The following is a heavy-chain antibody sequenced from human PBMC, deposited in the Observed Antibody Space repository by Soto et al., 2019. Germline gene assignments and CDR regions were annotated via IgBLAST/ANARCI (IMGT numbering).Heavy chain of an antibody. V-gene: IGHV1-18*04. D-gene: IGHD6-19*01. CDR3: ASQGRPYSSGWYWVY. CDR1: GYTFTSYG. Sequence: ASVKVSCKASGYTFTSYGISWVRQAPGQGLEWMGWISAYNGNTNYAQKLQGRVTMTTDTSTSTAYMELRSLRSDDTAVYYCASQGRPYSSGWYWVYWGQGTLVTVSS. CDR2: ISAYNGNT. J-gene: IGHJ4*02.